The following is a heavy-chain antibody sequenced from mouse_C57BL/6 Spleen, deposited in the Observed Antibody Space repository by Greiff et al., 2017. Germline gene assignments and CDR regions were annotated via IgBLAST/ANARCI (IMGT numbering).Heavy chain of an antibody. CDR1: GYTFTSYG. CDR3: ARSDYGSSYDYFDY. Sequence: VQLQQSGAELARPGASVKLSCKASGYTFTSYGISWVKQRTGQGLVWIGEIYPRSGNTYYNEKFKGKATLTADKSSSTAYMELRSLTSEDSAVYFCARSDYGSSYDYFDYWGQGTTLTVAS. CDR2: IYPRSGNT. D-gene: IGHD1-1*01. V-gene: IGHV1-81*01. J-gene: IGHJ2*01.